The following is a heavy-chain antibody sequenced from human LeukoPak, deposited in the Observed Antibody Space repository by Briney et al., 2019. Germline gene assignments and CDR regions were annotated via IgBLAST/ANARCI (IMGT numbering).Heavy chain of an antibody. V-gene: IGHV5-51*01. Sequence: GESLKISCKGSGYSFTNFWIGWVRQMPGKSLEWMGIIYPGDSDTRYSPSFQGQATISADKSISTAYLQWSSLKASDTAMYYCARLSTQKIRGVFYYYYGLEVWGQGTTVTVSS. CDR3: ARLSTQKIRGVFYYYYGLEV. CDR1: GYSFTNFW. CDR2: IYPGDSDT. D-gene: IGHD3-10*01. J-gene: IGHJ6*02.